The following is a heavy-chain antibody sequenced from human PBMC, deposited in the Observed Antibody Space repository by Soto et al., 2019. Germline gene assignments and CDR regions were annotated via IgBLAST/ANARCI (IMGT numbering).Heavy chain of an antibody. Sequence: ASVNVSCKASGYTFTSYCISWVRQAPGQGLEWMGWISAYNGNTNYAQKLQGRVTMTTDTSTSTAYMELRSLRSDDTAVYYCARTWIQLWDFDYWGQGTLVTVSS. D-gene: IGHD5-18*01. J-gene: IGHJ4*02. CDR2: ISAYNGNT. CDR1: GYTFTSYC. CDR3: ARTWIQLWDFDY. V-gene: IGHV1-18*01.